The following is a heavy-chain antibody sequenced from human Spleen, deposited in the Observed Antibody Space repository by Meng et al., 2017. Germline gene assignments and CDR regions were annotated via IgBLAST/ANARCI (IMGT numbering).Heavy chain of an antibody. J-gene: IGHJ4*02. CDR3: ARERIVVVPAATYFDY. CDR1: GYTFTSYA. CDR2: INAGNGNT. V-gene: IGHV1-3*01. D-gene: IGHD2-2*01. Sequence: GESLKISCKASGYTFTSYAMHWVRQAPGQRLEWMGWINAGNGNTKYSQKFQGRVTITRDTSATIVYMELSSLRSEDTAVYYCARERIVVVPAATYFDYWGQGTLVTVSS.